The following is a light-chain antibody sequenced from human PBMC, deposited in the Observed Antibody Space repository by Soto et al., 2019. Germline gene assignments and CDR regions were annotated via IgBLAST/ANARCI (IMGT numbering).Light chain of an antibody. V-gene: IGKV3-11*01. CDR3: QHRGDWPIT. CDR2: DAS. J-gene: IGKJ5*01. Sequence: ENVLTQSPATLSLSPGERATLSCRASQSVSGSLAWYQHKPDQAPRLLIYDASNRATDIPARFSGSGSGTDFTLTISSLEPEDFAVYYCQHRGDWPITFGQGTRLEIK. CDR1: QSVSGS.